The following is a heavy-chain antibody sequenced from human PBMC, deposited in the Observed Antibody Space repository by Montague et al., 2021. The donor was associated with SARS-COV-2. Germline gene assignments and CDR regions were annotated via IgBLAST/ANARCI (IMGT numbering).Heavy chain of an antibody. CDR1: GFSLSTSGMC. Sequence: PALVKPTQTLTLTCTFSGFSLSTSGMCVSWIRQPPGKALEWLARIDWDDDKYYSTSLKTRRTISKDTSKNQVVLTITKIDPVDTATYYCAGDWGCTNFDYWGQGTLVTVST. V-gene: IGHV2-70*11. D-gene: IGHD7-27*01. CDR3: AGDWGCTNFDY. CDR2: IDWDDDK. J-gene: IGHJ4*02.